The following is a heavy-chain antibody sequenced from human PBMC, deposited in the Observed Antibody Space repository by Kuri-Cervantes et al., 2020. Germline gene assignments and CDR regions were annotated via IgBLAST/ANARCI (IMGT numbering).Heavy chain of an antibody. CDR2: IKQDGSEK. J-gene: IGHJ4*02. CDR1: GFTFSSYW. V-gene: IGHV3-7*03. CDR3: ASRVKHRDGYWYYFDY. Sequence: GESLKISCAASGFTFSSYWMSWVRQAPGKGLEWVANIKQDGSEKHYVDSVKGRFTISRDNAKNSLYLQMNSLRAEDTAVYYCASRVKHRDGYWYYFDYCGQGTLVTVSS. D-gene: IGHD5-24*01.